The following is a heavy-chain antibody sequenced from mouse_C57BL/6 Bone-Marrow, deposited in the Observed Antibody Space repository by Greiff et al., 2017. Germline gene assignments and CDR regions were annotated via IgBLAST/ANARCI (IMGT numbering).Heavy chain of an antibody. CDR2: ICTGSGNT. D-gene: IGHD2-4*01. V-gene: IGHV1-81*01. CDR3: ARGDDYEGYAMDY. CDR1: GYTFTSYG. J-gene: IGHJ4*01. Sequence: VKLMESGADLVRPGASLKLSCEASGYTFTSYGISWVKQSTGKGLEWIGEICTGSGNTYYDDKFKGRATITTDKSSSTVYMDLRSLMSEDTAVYYCARGDDYEGYAMDYWGQGTSVTVSS.